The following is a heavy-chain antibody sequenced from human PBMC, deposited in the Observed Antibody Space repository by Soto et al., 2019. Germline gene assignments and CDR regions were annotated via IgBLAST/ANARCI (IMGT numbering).Heavy chain of an antibody. V-gene: IGHV3-33*01. J-gene: IGHJ4*02. CDR1: GLTFSSYG. CDR2: IWYDGSNK. Sequence: QVQLVESGGGVVQPGRSLRLSCAASGLTFSSYGMYWVGQAPGKGLEWVAVIWYDGSNKYYADSVKGRFTISRDNSKNTLYLQMNSLRAEVTAVYYCAREYGSAPGDYWGQGTLVTVSS. D-gene: IGHD3-10*01. CDR3: AREYGSAPGDY.